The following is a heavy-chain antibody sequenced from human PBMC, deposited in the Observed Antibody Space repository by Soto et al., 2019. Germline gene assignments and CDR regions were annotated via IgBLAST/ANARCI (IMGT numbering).Heavy chain of an antibody. D-gene: IGHD2-2*01. CDR2: IYWDDEK. Sequence: QITLKESGPTLVKPTQTLTLTCTFSGFSLTTSGVGVGWIRQPPGKALEWLALIYWDDEKRYSPSLQSRLTITKDTSENQVDLTVTNMNPADTGTYYCALRLYASPDDAFDIWGQGTMVYVSS. V-gene: IGHV2-5*02. J-gene: IGHJ3*02. CDR1: GFSLTTSGVG. CDR3: ALRLYASPDDAFDI.